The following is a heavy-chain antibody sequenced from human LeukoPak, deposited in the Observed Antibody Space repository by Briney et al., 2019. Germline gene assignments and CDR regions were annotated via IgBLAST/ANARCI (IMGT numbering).Heavy chain of an antibody. V-gene: IGHV3-21*01. D-gene: IGHD5-18*01. J-gene: IGHJ4*02. CDR3: AKDDTAMAAFDY. Sequence: KPGGSLRLSCAASGFTFSSYSMNWVRQAPGKGLEWVSSISSSSSYIYYADSVKGRFTISRDNSKNTLYLQMNSLRAEDTAVYYCAKDDTAMAAFDYWGQGTLVTVSS. CDR1: GFTFSSYS. CDR2: ISSSSSYI.